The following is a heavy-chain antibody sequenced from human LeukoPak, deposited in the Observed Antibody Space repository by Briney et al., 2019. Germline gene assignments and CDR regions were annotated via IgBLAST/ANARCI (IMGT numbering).Heavy chain of an antibody. CDR2: IGWNSGNI. Sequence: SLRLSCAASGFIFDGYANPWVRQASGKGLEWVAGIGWNSGNIGYADSVKGRFTISRDNAKNSLYLQMNSLRAEDTALYYCAKDDNNYYYGMDVWGQGTTVTVSS. D-gene: IGHD1-14*01. J-gene: IGHJ6*02. CDR3: AKDDNNYYYGMDV. CDR1: GFIFDGYA. V-gene: IGHV3-9*01.